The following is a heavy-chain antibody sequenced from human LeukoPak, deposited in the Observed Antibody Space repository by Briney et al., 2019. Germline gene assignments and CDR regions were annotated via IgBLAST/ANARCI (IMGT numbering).Heavy chain of an antibody. V-gene: IGHV3-30*18. D-gene: IGHD3-10*01. CDR2: ISYDGSNK. Sequence: GGSLSLSCAASGFPFSSYGMHWVRQAPGKGLEWVAVISYDGSNKYYADSVKGRFTISRDNSKNTLYLQMNSLRAEDTAVYYCAKDVDPFGSGSYVEGFDYWGQGTLVTVSS. J-gene: IGHJ4*02. CDR3: AKDVDPFGSGSYVEGFDY. CDR1: GFPFSSYG.